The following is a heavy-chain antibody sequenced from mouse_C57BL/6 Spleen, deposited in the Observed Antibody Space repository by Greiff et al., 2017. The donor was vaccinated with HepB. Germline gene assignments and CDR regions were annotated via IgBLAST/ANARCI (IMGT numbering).Heavy chain of an antibody. CDR3: ARRWLLPHYYAMDY. Sequence: QVQLQQSGAELARPGASVKLSCKASGYTFTSYGISWVKQRTGQGLEWIGEIYPRSGNTYYNEKFKGKATLTADKSSSTAYMELRSLTSEDSAVYFCARRWLLPHYYAMDYWGQGTSVTVSS. J-gene: IGHJ4*01. D-gene: IGHD2-3*01. V-gene: IGHV1-81*01. CDR1: GYTFTSYG. CDR2: IYPRSGNT.